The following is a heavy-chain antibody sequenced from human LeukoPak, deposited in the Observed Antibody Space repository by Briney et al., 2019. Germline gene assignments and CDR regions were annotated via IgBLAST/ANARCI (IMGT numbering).Heavy chain of an antibody. J-gene: IGHJ4*02. CDR2: INTDGSST. D-gene: IGHD3-10*01. CDR3: ARLVYYGSGSYMENYFDY. Sequence: PGGSLRLSCAASGFTFSTYWMHWVRQAPGKGLVWVSRINTDGSSTNYADSVKGRFTIPRDNAKNTLYLQMNSLRAEDTAVYYCARLVYYGSGSYMENYFDYWGQGILVTVSS. CDR1: GFTFSTYW. V-gene: IGHV3-74*01.